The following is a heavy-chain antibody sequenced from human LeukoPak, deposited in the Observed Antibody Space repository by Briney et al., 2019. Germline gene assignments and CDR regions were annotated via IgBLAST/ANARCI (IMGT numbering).Heavy chain of an antibody. V-gene: IGHV4-4*08. D-gene: IGHD2-15*01. J-gene: IGHJ3*02. CDR2: IYTSGST. Sequence: SETLSLTCTVSGGSISSYYWSWIRQPPGKGLEWIGYIYTSGSTNYNPSLKSRVTISVDTSKNQFSLKLSSVTAADTAVYYCARGYCSGGSCYRPRYDAFDIWGQGTMVTVSS. CDR3: ARGYCSGGSCYRPRYDAFDI. CDR1: GGSISSYY.